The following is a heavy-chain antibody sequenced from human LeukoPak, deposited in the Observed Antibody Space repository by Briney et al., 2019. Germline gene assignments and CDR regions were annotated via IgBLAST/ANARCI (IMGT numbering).Heavy chain of an antibody. CDR3: AKDGWFGELPNWFDP. D-gene: IGHD3-10*01. V-gene: IGHV3-20*01. Sequence: GGSLRLSCAASGFTFDDPGMSWVRQAPGKGLEWVSGINWTGGSTYYADSVKGRFTISRDNSKNTLYLQMNSLRAEDTAVYHCAKDGWFGELPNWFDPWGQGTLVTVSS. CDR2: INWTGGST. CDR1: GFTFDDPG. J-gene: IGHJ5*02.